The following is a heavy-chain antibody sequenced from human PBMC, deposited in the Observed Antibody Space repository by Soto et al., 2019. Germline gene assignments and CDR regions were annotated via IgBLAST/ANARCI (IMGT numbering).Heavy chain of an antibody. V-gene: IGHV4-30-4*01. CDR1: GGSISSIDYF. CDR2: IYHTGTT. CDR3: ARVMAAMQNWLDP. J-gene: IGHJ5*02. D-gene: IGHD2-2*01. Sequence: SETLSLTCSVSGGSISSIDYFWGWFRHPPGKGLEWIGFIYHTGTTYYNPSLRSRVTISIDTSKSQFSMKLNSVTAADTAVYYCARVMAAMQNWLDPWGQGTLVTVSS.